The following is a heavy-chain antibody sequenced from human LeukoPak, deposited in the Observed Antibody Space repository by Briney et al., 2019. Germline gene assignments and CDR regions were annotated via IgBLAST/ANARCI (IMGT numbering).Heavy chain of an antibody. J-gene: IGHJ4*02. D-gene: IGHD3-22*01. V-gene: IGHV3-74*01. CDR3: ARDRDSRGYSHFDY. CDR2: IHSDGSTT. Sequence: GGSLRLSCATSGFTFSTFWMHWVRQVPGKGLVWVSRIHSDGSTTNYADLAKGRFTISRDNAKNTLYLQMNSLRAEDTAVYCCARDRDSRGYSHFDYWGQGTLVTVSS. CDR1: GFTFSTFW.